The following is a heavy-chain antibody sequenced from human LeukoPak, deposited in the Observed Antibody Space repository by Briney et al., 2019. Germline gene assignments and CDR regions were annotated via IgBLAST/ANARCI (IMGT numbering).Heavy chain of an antibody. J-gene: IGHJ4*02. D-gene: IGHD6-13*01. CDR2: ISSSGSTI. Sequence: GGSLRLSCAASGFTFSSYEMNWVRQAPGKGLEWVSYISSSGSTIYYADSVKGRFTISRDNAKNSLYLQMNSLRAEDTAVYYCVRAGITAACVYWGQGTLVTVSS. CDR3: VRAGITAACVY. CDR1: GFTFSSYE. V-gene: IGHV3-48*03.